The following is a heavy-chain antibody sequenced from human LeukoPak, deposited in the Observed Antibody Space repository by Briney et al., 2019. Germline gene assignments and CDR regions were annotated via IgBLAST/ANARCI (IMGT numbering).Heavy chain of an antibody. V-gene: IGHV4-61*01. CDR2: IYYSGST. J-gene: IGHJ4*02. D-gene: IGHD3-10*01. CDR1: GGSVSSGTYY. Sequence: SETLSLTCTVSGGSVSSGTYYWSWIRQHPGKGLEWIGYIYYSGSTYYNPSLKSRVTISVDTSKNQFSLKLSSVTAADTTVYYCARNSERGVITVYFDYWGQGTLVTVSS. CDR3: ARNSERGVITVYFDY.